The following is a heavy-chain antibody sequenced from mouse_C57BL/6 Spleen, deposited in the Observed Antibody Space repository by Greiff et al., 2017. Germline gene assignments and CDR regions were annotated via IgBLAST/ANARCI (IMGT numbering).Heavy chain of an antibody. CDR1: GYTFTSYW. CDR2: IHPNSGST. V-gene: IGHV1-64*01. Sequence: QVQLQQPGAELVKPGASVKLSCKASGYTFTSYWMHWVKQRPGQGLEWIGMIHPNSGSTKYNEQFKGKATMTVDKSTSTAYLQLSSLTSEDAAVDYCARNYYGSSYADWGQGTLVTVAA. CDR3: ARNYYGSSYAD. D-gene: IGHD1-1*01. J-gene: IGHJ3*01.